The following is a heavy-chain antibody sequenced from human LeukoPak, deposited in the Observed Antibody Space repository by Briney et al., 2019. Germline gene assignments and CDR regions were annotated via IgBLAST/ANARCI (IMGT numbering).Heavy chain of an antibody. CDR3: ARSGLLTSVYLDY. D-gene: IGHD2-21*01. J-gene: IGHJ4*02. Sequence: GGSLRPSCAASGFSFSTYWMTWVRQAPGKGLEWVANIDQDGSEKYYVDSVQGRFTISRDNAKNSLYLQMNSLRAEDTAVYYCARSGLLTSVYLDYWGQGTLVTVSS. V-gene: IGHV3-7*01. CDR2: IDQDGSEK. CDR1: GFSFSTYW.